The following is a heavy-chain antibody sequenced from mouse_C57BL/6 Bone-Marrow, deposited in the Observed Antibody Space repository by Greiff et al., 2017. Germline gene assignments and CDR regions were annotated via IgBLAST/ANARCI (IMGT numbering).Heavy chain of an antibody. CDR3: ARWLLRFAY. J-gene: IGHJ3*01. V-gene: IGHV1-64*01. Sequence: QVQLQQPGAELVKPGASVKLSCKASGYTFTSYWMHWVKQRPGQGLEWIGMIHPNSGSTNYKEKFKSKATLTVDKSSSTAYMQLSRLTSENAAFYYGARWLLRFAYWGQGTLVTVAA. CDR2: IHPNSGST. CDR1: GYTFTSYW. D-gene: IGHD2-3*01.